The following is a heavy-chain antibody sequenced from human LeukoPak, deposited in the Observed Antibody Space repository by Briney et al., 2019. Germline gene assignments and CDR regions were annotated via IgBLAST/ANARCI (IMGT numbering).Heavy chain of an antibody. Sequence: ASVKVSCKASGYTFTGYYMHWVRQAPGQGLEWMGRINPNSGGTNYAQKFQGRVTMTRDTSISTAYMELSRLRSDDTAVYYCARERIAAAGTFDPWGQGILVTVSS. CDR3: ARERIAAAGTFDP. V-gene: IGHV1-2*06. D-gene: IGHD6-13*01. J-gene: IGHJ5*02. CDR2: INPNSGGT. CDR1: GYTFTGYY.